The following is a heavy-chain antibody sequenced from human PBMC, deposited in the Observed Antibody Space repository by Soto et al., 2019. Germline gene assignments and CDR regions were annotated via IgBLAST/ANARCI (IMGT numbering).Heavy chain of an antibody. CDR3: ARGVDYGDYGGYCFDY. Sequence: PSETLSLTCTVSGGSISSYYWSWIRQPPGKGLEWIGYIYYSGSTNYNPSLKSRVTISVDTSKNQFSLKLSSVTAADTAVYYCARGVDYGDYGGYCFDYWCHGTRVTVPS. J-gene: IGHJ4*01. CDR2: IYYSGST. V-gene: IGHV4-59*12. CDR1: GGSISSYY. D-gene: IGHD4-17*01.